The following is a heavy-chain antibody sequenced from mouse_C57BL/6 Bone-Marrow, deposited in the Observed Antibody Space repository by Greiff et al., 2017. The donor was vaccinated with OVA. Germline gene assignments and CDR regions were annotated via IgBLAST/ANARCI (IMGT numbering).Heavy chain of an antibody. J-gene: IGHJ4*01. CDR2: ISDGGSYT. D-gene: IGHD4-1*01. CDR3: ARDEETGTHYYAMDY. V-gene: IGHV5-4*01. Sequence: EVKLVESGGGLVKPGGSLKLSCAASGFTFSSYAMSWVRQTPEKRLEWVATISDGGSYTYYPDNVKGRFTISRDNAKNNLYLQMSHLKSEDTAMHYCARDEETGTHYYAMDYWGQGTSVTVSS. CDR1: GFTFSSYA.